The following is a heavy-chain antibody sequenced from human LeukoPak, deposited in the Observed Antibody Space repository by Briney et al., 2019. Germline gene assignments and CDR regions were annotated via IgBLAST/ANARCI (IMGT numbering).Heavy chain of an antibody. CDR3: AKDSRYSGNYKAFDI. CDR2: ISGSGGST. CDR1: GFTFNSYA. J-gene: IGHJ3*02. D-gene: IGHD1-26*01. V-gene: IGHV3-23*01. Sequence: PGGSLRLSCAAYGFTFNSYAMSWVRQAPGKGLEWVSGISGSGGSTNYADSVKGRFTISRDNSKNTLYLQMNSLRAEDTAVYYCAKDSRYSGNYKAFDIWGQGTMVTVSS.